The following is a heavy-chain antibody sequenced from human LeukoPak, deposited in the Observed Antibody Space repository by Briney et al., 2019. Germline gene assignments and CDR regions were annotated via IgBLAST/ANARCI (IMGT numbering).Heavy chain of an antibody. D-gene: IGHD5/OR15-5a*01. CDR3: ARVVSSRSAVGFGP. V-gene: IGHV3-11*01. CDR2: ITSDNTV. CDR1: GFIFSDYY. J-gene: IGHJ5*02. Sequence: GGSPRLSCAASGFIFSDYYMSWIRQAPGKGLEWVSYITSDNTVYYADSVKGRFTISRDNPKNSIYLQMNSLRYEDTAFYYCARVVSSRSAVGFGPWGQGTLVTVSS.